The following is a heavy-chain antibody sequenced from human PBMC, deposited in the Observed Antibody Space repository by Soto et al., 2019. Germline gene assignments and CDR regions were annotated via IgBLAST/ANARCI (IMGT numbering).Heavy chain of an antibody. Sequence: QVQLVESGGGLVKPGGSLRLSCAASGFTFSDYYMSWIRQAPGKGLEWVSYISSSSSYTNYADSVKGRFTISRDNAKNSLYLQMNSLRAEDTAVYYCARDVLKNYYDSSGYYPAGFDYWGQGTLVTVSS. CDR1: GFTFSDYY. CDR2: ISSSSSYT. V-gene: IGHV3-11*06. CDR3: ARDVLKNYYDSSGYYPAGFDY. J-gene: IGHJ4*02. D-gene: IGHD3-22*01.